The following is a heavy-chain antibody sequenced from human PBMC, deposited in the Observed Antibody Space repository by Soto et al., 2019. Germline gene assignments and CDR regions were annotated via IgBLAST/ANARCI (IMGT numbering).Heavy chain of an antibody. J-gene: IGHJ4*02. V-gene: IGHV4-59*01. CDR1: GASLNSYY. D-gene: IGHD5-18*01. Sequence: PSETLSLTCTVSGASLNSYYWTWIRQPPGKGLEWIGYIYYSGTTDYNPSLKSRVTISVDTSRNQFSLKLSSVTAADTAVYYCARGAVQLWLYDYWGQGTLVTVS. CDR3: ARGAVQLWLYDY. CDR2: IYYSGTT.